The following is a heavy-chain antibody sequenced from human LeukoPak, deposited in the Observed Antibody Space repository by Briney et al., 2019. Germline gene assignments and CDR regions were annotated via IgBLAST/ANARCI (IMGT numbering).Heavy chain of an antibody. D-gene: IGHD3-3*01. CDR1: GGSISSYY. J-gene: IGHJ5*02. CDR3: ARGDYDFWSGYYRSWFDP. Sequence: SETLSLTCTVSGGSISSYYWSWIRQPPGKGLEWFGYIYYSGSTNYNPSLKSRVTISVDTSKNQFSLKLSSVTAADTAVYYCARGDYDFWSGYYRSWFDPWGQGTLVTVSS. V-gene: IGHV4-59*01. CDR2: IYYSGST.